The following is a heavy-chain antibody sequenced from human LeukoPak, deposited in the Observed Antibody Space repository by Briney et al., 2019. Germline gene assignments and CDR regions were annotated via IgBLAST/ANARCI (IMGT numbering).Heavy chain of an antibody. V-gene: IGHV1-69*04. D-gene: IGHD2-2*01. CDR1: GYTFTGYY. CDR3: ARVNACSSTSCYDYYYYGMDV. CDR2: IIPILGIA. J-gene: IGHJ6*02. Sequence: SVKVSCKASGYTFTGYYMHWVRQAPGQGLEWMGRIIPILGIANYAQKFQGRVTITADKSTSTAYMELSSLRSEDTAVYYCARVNACSSTSCYDYYYYGMDVWGQGTTVTVSS.